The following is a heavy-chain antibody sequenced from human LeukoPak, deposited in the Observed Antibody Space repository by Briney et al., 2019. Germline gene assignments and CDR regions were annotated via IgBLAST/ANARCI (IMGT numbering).Heavy chain of an antibody. V-gene: IGHV3-30*02. CDR1: GFTFSTYG. CDR2: IRYDGGNK. J-gene: IGHJ4*02. Sequence: TGGSLRLSCAASGFTFSTYGMHWVRQAPGKGLEWVAYIRYDGGNKYYADSVKGRFTISRDNSKNTLYVQMSSLRAEDTAVYYCAKGSYYNILTGFSSRLPPDYWGQGTLVTVSS. CDR3: AKGSYYNILTGFSSRLPPDY. D-gene: IGHD3-9*01.